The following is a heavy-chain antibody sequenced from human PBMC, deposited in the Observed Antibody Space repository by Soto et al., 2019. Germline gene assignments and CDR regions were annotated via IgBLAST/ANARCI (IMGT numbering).Heavy chain of an antibody. V-gene: IGHV1-18*01. Sequence: QVHLVQSGAELKKPGASLKVSCKASGYSFTNYGITWVRQAPGQGLEWMGWISVYNGNTDYEQKFQGRVAMTTDTSTTTAYMELRSLRSDDTAVYYCARVEYGDLVYLDYWSQGTLVTVSS. D-gene: IGHD2-21*02. CDR3: ARVEYGDLVYLDY. J-gene: IGHJ4*02. CDR2: ISVYNGNT. CDR1: GYSFTNYG.